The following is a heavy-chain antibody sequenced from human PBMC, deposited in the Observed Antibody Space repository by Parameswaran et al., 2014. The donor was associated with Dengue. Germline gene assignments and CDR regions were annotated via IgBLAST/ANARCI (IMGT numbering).Heavy chain of an antibody. J-gene: IGHJ3*02. V-gene: IGHV5-10-1*01. Sequence: GESLKISCKGSGYSFTSYWISWVRQMPGKGLEWMGRIDPSDSYTNYSPSFQGHVTISADKSISTAYLQWSSLKASDTAMYYCARPGEYPYYYDSSGSTKGDAFDIWGQGTMVTVSS. CDR2: IDPSDSYT. CDR3: ARPGEYPYYYDSSGSTKGDAFDI. D-gene: IGHD3-22*01. CDR1: GYSFTSYW.